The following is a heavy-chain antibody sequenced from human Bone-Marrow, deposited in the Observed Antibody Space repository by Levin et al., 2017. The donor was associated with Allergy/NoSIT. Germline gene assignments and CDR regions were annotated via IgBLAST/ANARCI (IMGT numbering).Heavy chain of an antibody. J-gene: IGHJ4*02. CDR1: GFTVINNY. CDR3: ARQDYVWGRDY. D-gene: IGHD3-16*01. V-gene: IGHV3-66*04. CDR2: IYSGGDT. Sequence: ASVKVSCAASGFTVINNYMTWVRQAPGKGLEWVSLIYSGGDTYYADSVKGRFTISRDNSKNTVFLQMNSLRVEDTAVYYCARQDYVWGRDYWGQGTLVTVSS.